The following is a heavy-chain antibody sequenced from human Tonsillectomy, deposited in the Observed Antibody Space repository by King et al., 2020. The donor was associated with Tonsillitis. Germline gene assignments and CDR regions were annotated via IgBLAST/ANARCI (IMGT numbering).Heavy chain of an antibody. V-gene: IGHV4-34*01. J-gene: IGHJ2*01. CDR3: ARGSWSKYWYFDL. CDR2: INHSGST. Sequence: HVQLPQWGAGLLKPSETLSLTCAVYGGSFSGYYWSWIRQPPGKGLEWIGEINHSGSTNYNPSLKSRVTISVDTSKNQLSLKLSSVTAADTAVYYCARGSWSKYWYFDLWGRGTLVTVSS. CDR1: GGSFSGYY.